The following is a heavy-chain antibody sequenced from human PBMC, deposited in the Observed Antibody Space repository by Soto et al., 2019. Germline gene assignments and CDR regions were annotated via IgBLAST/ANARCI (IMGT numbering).Heavy chain of an antibody. V-gene: IGHV3-49*03. Sequence: GGSLRLSCTASGFTFGDYVMSWFRQAPGKGLEWVGFIKSKAYGGRTEYAASVKDRFIISRDDSKSIAYLQMNSLKTEDTAVYYCTTNYYDSSGYDNWFDPWGQGTLVTVYS. CDR3: TTNYYDSSGYDNWFDP. J-gene: IGHJ5*02. D-gene: IGHD3-22*01. CDR1: GFTFGDYV. CDR2: IKSKAYGGRT.